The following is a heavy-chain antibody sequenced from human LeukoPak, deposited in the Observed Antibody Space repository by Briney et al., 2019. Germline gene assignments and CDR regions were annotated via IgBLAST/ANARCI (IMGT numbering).Heavy chain of an antibody. J-gene: IGHJ4*02. CDR3: ARGYRLIPSY. D-gene: IGHD3-16*01. V-gene: IGHV4-34*01. Sequence: SETLPLTCAVYGGSFSGYYWSWIRQPPGKGLEWIGEINHSGSTNYNPSLKSRVTISVDTSKNQFSLKLSSVTAADTAVYYCARGYRLIPSYWGQGTLVTVSS. CDR1: GGSFSGYY. CDR2: INHSGST.